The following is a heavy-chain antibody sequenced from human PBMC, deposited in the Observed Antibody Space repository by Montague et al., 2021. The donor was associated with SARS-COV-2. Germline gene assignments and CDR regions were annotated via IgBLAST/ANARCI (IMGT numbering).Heavy chain of an antibody. CDR2: TSYSGST. D-gene: IGHD3-9*01. Sequence: SETLSLTCTVSGGSISPYCWSWIRQSPGKGLECIGYTSYSGSTDYNPSLKSRVTISIDTSKNQFPLKLSSVTAADTAVYYCARWGEYYDTPYYYYAMDVWGQGTTVTVSS. CDR1: GGSISPYC. J-gene: IGHJ6*02. V-gene: IGHV4-59*12. CDR3: ARWGEYYDTPYYYYAMDV.